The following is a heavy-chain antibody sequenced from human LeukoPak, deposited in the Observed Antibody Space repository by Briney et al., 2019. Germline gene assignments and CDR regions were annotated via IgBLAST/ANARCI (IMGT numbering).Heavy chain of an antibody. V-gene: IGHV4-4*02. CDR1: GGSINSSNW. CDR3: ARAEVILDGSGSPYYYYGMDV. J-gene: IGHJ6*02. CDR2: IYHSGST. D-gene: IGHD3-10*01. Sequence: SETLSLTCTVSGGSINSSNWWGWVRQPPGKGLEWIGEIYHSGSTNYNPSLKSRVTISVDKSKNQFSLKLSSVTAADTAVYYCARAEVILDGSGSPYYYYGMDVWGQGTTVTVSS.